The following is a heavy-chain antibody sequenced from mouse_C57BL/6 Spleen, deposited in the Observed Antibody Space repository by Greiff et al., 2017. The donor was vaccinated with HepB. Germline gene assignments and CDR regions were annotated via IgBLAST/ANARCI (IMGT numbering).Heavy chain of an antibody. D-gene: IGHD1-1*01. CDR1: GFNIKDDY. CDR3: TPLITTVVRRFAY. CDR2: IDPENGDT. V-gene: IGHV14-4*01. Sequence: EVQLQQSGAELVRPGASVKLSCTASGFNIKDDYMHWVKQRPEQGLEWIGWIDPENGDTEYASKFQGKATITADTSSNTAYLQLSSLTSEDTAVYYCTPLITTVVRRFAYWGQGTLVTVSA. J-gene: IGHJ3*01.